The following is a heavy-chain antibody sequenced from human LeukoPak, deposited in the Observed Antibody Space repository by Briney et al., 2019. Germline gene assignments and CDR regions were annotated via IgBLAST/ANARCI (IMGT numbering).Heavy chain of an antibody. Sequence: GGSLRLSCAASGFTFDDYGMSWVRQAPGKGLEWVSGINWNGGSTGYADSVKGRFTISRDNAKNSLYLQMNSLRAEDTALYYCARTYYYGSSGHFDIWGQGTMVTVSS. CDR3: ARTYYYGSSGHFDI. V-gene: IGHV3-20*04. CDR2: INWNGGST. D-gene: IGHD3-22*01. CDR1: GFTFDDYG. J-gene: IGHJ3*02.